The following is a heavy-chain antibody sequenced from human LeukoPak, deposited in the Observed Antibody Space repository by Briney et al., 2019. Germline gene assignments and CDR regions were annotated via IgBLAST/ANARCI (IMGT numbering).Heavy chain of an antibody. D-gene: IGHD5-12*01. CDR2: IRSKANSYAT. CDR1: GFTFSGSA. Sequence: GGSLRLSCAASGFTFSGSAMHWVRQASGKGLEWVGRIRSKANSYATLYAASVKGRFTISRDGSKNTAYLQMNSLRAEDTAVYYCVGQLGNSGHTGWGQGTLVTVSS. CDR3: VGQLGNSGHTG. V-gene: IGHV3-73*01. J-gene: IGHJ4*02.